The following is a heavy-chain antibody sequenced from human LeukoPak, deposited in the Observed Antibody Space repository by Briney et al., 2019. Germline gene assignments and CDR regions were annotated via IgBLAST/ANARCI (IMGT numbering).Heavy chain of an antibody. CDR3: ARLRSKYWFDP. J-gene: IGHJ5*02. V-gene: IGHV3-48*04. D-gene: IGHD4-11*01. Sequence: PGGSLRLSCAASGFTFSSYGMHWVRQAPGKGLEWVSFITSSGNTMYYADSVKGRFTISRDNAKNSLYLQMNSLRADDTAVYYCARLRSKYWFDPWGQGTLVTVSS. CDR1: GFTFSSYG. CDR2: ITSSGNTM.